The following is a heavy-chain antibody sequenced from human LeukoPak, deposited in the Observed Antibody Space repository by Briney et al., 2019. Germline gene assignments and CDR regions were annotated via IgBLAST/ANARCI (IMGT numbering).Heavy chain of an antibody. D-gene: IGHD6-19*01. J-gene: IGHJ2*01. V-gene: IGHV3-7*01. CDR3: ARAVAGSHRYFDL. Sequence: GGSQRLSCAASGFTFSSYWMSRVRQAPGKGLEWVANIKQDGSEKYYVDSVKGRFTISRDNAKNSLYLQMNSLRAEGTAVYYCARAVAGSHRYFDLWGRDTVLSLPS. CDR2: IKQDGSEK. CDR1: GFTFSSYW.